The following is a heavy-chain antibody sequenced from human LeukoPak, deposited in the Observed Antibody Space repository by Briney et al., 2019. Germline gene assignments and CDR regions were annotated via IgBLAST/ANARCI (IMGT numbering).Heavy chain of an antibody. J-gene: IGHJ6*02. Sequence: GGSLRLSCAASGFTVSSNYMSWVRQAPGKGLEWVSVIYSGGSTYYADSVKGRFTTSRDNSKNTLYLQMNSLRAEDTAVYYCARDLLGSYSSGMDVWGQGTTVTVSS. V-gene: IGHV3-66*01. D-gene: IGHD7-27*01. CDR1: GFTVSSNY. CDR3: ARDLLGSYSSGMDV. CDR2: IYSGGST.